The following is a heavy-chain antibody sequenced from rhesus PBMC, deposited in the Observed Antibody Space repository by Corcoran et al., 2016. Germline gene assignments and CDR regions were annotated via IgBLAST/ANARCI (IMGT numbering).Heavy chain of an antibody. Sequence: QLQLQESGPGLVKPSETLSLTCAVSGYSISSGYGWSWIRQPPGKGLEWIGSIFYSGCTSYNPSLKSRVTISRDTSRNQFSLKLSSVTAAEPAVYYCARDAGRGGLFGLPAWYFDLWGPGTPITISS. CDR1: GYSISSGYG. V-gene: IGHV4-122*02. CDR2: IFYSGCT. CDR3: ARDAGRGGLFGLPAWYFDL. J-gene: IGHJ2*01. D-gene: IGHD3-3*01.